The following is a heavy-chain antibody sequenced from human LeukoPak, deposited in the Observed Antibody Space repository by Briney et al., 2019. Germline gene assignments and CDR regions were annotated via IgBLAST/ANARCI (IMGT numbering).Heavy chain of an antibody. J-gene: IGHJ4*02. Sequence: SETLSLTCTVSGGSIRSSYYYWGWIRQPPGKGLEWIGSIYYSGSTYYNPSLKSRVTISVDTSKNQFSLKLSSVTAADTAVYYCARDRGDDTVSYFDYWGQGTLVTVSS. D-gene: IGHD3-22*01. CDR2: IYYSGST. CDR3: ARDRGDDTVSYFDY. V-gene: IGHV4-39*02. CDR1: GGSIRSSYYY.